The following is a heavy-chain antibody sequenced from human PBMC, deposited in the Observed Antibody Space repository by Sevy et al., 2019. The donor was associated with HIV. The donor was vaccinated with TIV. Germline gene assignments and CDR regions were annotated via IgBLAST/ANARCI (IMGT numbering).Heavy chain of an antibody. V-gene: IGHV1-24*01. J-gene: IGHJ4*02. CDR3: ATTKDYYENSGDPFDY. CDR2: FDPEDGET. CDR1: GYTLTKLS. Sequence: ASLKVSCKVSGYTLTKLSMHWVRQAPGKGLEWMGTFDPEDGETIYAQKFQGRVTMTEDTSTDTAYMELSSLRSEDTAVYYCATTKDYYENSGDPFDYWGQGTLVTVSS. D-gene: IGHD3-22*01.